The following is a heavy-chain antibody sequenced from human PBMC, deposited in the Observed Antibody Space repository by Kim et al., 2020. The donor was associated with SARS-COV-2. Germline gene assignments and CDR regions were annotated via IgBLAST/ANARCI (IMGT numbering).Heavy chain of an antibody. V-gene: IGHV3-30*01. Sequence: KGRFTISRDNAKNTLYLQMNSLRAEDTAVYSCARDGNSGYDPTYYYGMDVWGQGTTVTVSS. CDR3: ARDGNSGYDPTYYYGMDV. D-gene: IGHD5-12*01. J-gene: IGHJ6*02.